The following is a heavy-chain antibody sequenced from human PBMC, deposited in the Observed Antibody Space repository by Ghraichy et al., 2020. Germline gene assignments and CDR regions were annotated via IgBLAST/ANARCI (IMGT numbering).Heavy chain of an antibody. CDR1: GGSISSSSYY. Sequence: SETLSLTCTVSGGSISSSSYYWGWIRQPPGKGLEWIGSIYYSGSTYYNPSLKSRVTISVDTSKNQFSLKLSSVTAADTAVYYCARGYNWNDVDYWGQGTLVTVSS. J-gene: IGHJ4*02. D-gene: IGHD1-20*01. CDR3: ARGYNWNDVDY. V-gene: IGHV4-39*07. CDR2: IYYSGST.